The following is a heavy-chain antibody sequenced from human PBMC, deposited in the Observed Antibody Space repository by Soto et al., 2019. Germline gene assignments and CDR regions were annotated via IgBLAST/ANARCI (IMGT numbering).Heavy chain of an antibody. J-gene: IGHJ4*02. D-gene: IGHD2-2*01. V-gene: IGHV4-30-2*01. Sequence: ASETLSLTCAVSGGSISSGGYSWSWIRQPPGKGLEWIGYMYHSGSTYYNPSLKSRVTISIDRSKNQFSLKLSSVTAADTAGYYWARVPDYWGQGILVTVSS. CDR3: ARVPDY. CDR2: MYHSGST. CDR1: GGSISSGGYS.